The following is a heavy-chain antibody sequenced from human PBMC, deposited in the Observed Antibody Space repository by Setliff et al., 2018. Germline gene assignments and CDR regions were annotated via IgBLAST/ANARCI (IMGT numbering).Heavy chain of an antibody. Sequence: ASVKVSCKASGGAFSTYSLSWVRQATGQGFEWVGRIIPILGITNYAQSFQGRVTMTTDTPTSTAYMELRSLTSDDTAVYYCARDLGWVTEAFDIWGQGTMVTV. V-gene: IGHV1-69*04. J-gene: IGHJ3*02. D-gene: IGHD2-21*02. CDR3: ARDLGWVTEAFDI. CDR1: GGAFSTYS. CDR2: IIPILGIT.